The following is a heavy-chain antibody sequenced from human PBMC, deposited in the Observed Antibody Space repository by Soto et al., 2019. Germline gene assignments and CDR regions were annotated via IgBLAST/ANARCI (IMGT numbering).Heavy chain of an antibody. J-gene: IGHJ4*02. Sequence: GSLRLSCAASGFTFSSYAMSWVRQAPGKGLDWVSAISGSGGSTYYADSVKGRFTISRDNSKNTLYLQMNSLRAEDTAVYYCAKDSTAITIFGVVISRFDYWGQGTLVTVSS. D-gene: IGHD3-3*01. CDR3: AKDSTAITIFGVVISRFDY. CDR1: GFTFSSYA. CDR2: ISGSGGST. V-gene: IGHV3-23*01.